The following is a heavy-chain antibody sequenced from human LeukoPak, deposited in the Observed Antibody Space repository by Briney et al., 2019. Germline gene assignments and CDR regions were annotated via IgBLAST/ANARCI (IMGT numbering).Heavy chain of an antibody. J-gene: IGHJ4*02. CDR3: ARGVIAVAGTTHFDY. CDR1: GYTFTGYY. D-gene: IGHD6-19*01. Sequence: ASVKVSCKASGYTFTGYYMHWVRQAPGQGLEWMGWINPNSGGTNYAQKFQGRVTMTRDTSISTAYMELSRLRSDDTAVYYCARGVIAVAGTTHFDYWGQGTLVTVSS. V-gene: IGHV1-2*02. CDR2: INPNSGGT.